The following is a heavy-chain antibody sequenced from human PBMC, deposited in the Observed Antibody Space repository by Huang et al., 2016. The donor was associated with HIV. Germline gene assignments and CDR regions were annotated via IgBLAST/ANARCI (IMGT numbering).Heavy chain of an antibody. CDR3: TREYTVAGAFDL. V-gene: IGHV3-30-3*01. D-gene: IGHD5-12*01. Sequence: QVQLVESGGGVVQPGRSLRISCGASGFSFANYAMHWVRQAPGKRLGWVTFISNDGSSREYADSVKGRFTISRDNCKNALDLQMNRLRGDDTAVYYCTREYTVAGAFDLWGLGTMVTVSS. J-gene: IGHJ3*01. CDR1: GFSFANYA. CDR2: ISNDGSSR.